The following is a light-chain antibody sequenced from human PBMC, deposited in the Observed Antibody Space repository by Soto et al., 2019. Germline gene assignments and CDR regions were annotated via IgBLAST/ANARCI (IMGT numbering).Light chain of an antibody. CDR1: SSDVGVYNY. CDR2: EVS. CDR3: SSFAGNNNLV. J-gene: IGLJ2*01. Sequence: QSALTQPPSASGSPGQSVTISCTGTSSDVGVYNYVSWYQQHPGKAPKLMIYEVSKRPSGVPGRFSGSKSGTTASLTVSGLQAEDEADYYCSSFAGNNNLVFGGGTKVTVL. V-gene: IGLV2-8*01.